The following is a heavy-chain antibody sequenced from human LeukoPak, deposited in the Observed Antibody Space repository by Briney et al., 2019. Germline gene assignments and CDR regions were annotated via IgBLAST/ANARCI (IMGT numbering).Heavy chain of an antibody. J-gene: IGHJ4*02. D-gene: IGHD6-19*01. CDR2: ISSSSSYI. V-gene: IGHV3-21*01. Sequence: GGSLRLSCAASGFTFSSYSMNWVRQAPGKGLEWVSSISSSSSYIYYADSVKGRFTTSRDNAKNSLYLQMNSLRAEDTAVYYCARLHLPGIAVAGTGYWGQGTLVTVSS. CDR3: ARLHLPGIAVAGTGY. CDR1: GFTFSSYS.